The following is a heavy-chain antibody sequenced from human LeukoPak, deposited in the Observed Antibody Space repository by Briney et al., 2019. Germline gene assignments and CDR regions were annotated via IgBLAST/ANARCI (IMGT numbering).Heavy chain of an antibody. CDR2: IYYSGST. J-gene: IGHJ4*02. CDR3: ARGFDYSNLPDY. V-gene: IGHV4-59*08. CDR1: GGSISSYY. D-gene: IGHD4-11*01. Sequence: SETLSLTCTVSGGSISSYYWSWIRQPPGKGLEWIGYIYYSGSTNYNPSLKSRVTISVDTSKNQFSLKLSSVTAADTAVYYCARGFDYSNLPDYWGQRTLVTVSS.